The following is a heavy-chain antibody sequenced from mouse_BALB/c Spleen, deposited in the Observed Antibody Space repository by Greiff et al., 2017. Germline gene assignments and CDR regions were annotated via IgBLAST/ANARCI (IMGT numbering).Heavy chain of an antibody. CDR3: ARAYYGNGMDY. Sequence: EVKLVESGGGLVQPGGSLKLSCAASGFTFSSYTMSWVRQTPEKRLEWVAYISNGGGSTYYPDTVKGRFTISRDNAKNTLYLQMSSLKSEDTAMYYCARAYYGNGMDYWGQGSSVTVSS. V-gene: IGHV5-12-2*01. CDR2: ISNGGGST. CDR1: GFTFSSYT. J-gene: IGHJ4*01. D-gene: IGHD2-10*01.